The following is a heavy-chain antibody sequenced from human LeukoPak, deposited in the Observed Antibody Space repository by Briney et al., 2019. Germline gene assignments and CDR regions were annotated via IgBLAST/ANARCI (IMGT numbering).Heavy chain of an antibody. D-gene: IGHD2-21*02. Sequence: SETLSLTCTVSGGSISSGDYYWSWIRQPPGKGLEWIGYIYYSGSTYYNPSLESRVTISVDTSKNQFSLKLSSVTAADTAVYYCARDPDSTGYFDYWGQGTLVTVSS. CDR2: IYYSGST. CDR1: GGSISSGDYY. CDR3: ARDPDSTGYFDY. V-gene: IGHV4-30-4*08. J-gene: IGHJ4*02.